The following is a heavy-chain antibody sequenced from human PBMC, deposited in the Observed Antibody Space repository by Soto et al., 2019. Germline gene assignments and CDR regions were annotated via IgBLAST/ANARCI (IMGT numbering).Heavy chain of an antibody. D-gene: IGHD1-1*01. J-gene: IGHJ6*03. CDR2: IYSSGTT. Sequence: QVQLQESGPGLVRPSETLSLTCSVSDGSISGLYWTWVRQSPGKGLEWIGWIYSSGTTNYNPSRKSRVAFSVDTSKNQFSLKLTSVTAADTAIYFCARLRNHYFMDAWGKGTTVAVPS. CDR1: DGSISGLY. CDR3: ARLRNHYFMDA. V-gene: IGHV4-59*08.